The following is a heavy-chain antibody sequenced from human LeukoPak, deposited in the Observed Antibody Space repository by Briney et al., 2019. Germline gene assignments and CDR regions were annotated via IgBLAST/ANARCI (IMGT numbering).Heavy chain of an antibody. CDR1: GGSLSSYY. J-gene: IGHJ6*03. D-gene: IGHD3-16*01. Sequence: PSEALSLTCTVSGGSLSSYYWSWIRQPPGKGLEWIGYIYYSGSTNYNPSLKSRVTISVDMSKNQFSLKLSSVTAADTAVYYCARTTEGYVRGPGYSYYYYMDVWGKGTTVTTSS. CDR2: IYYSGST. V-gene: IGHV4-59*12. CDR3: ARTTEGYVRGPGYSYYYYMDV.